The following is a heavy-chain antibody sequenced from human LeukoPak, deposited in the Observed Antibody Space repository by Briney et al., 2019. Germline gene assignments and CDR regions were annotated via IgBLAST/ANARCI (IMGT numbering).Heavy chain of an antibody. D-gene: IGHD6-19*01. V-gene: IGHV3-23*01. CDR2: INGSGGST. Sequence: GGTLRLSCAASGFTFSSYGMSWVRQAPGKGLEWVSAINGSGGSTYYADSVKGLFTISRDNSKNTLYLQMNSLRPEDTAVYYCAKDSGHYSSGWSNWGQGTLVTVSS. CDR3: AKDSGHYSSGWSN. J-gene: IGHJ4*02. CDR1: GFTFSSYG.